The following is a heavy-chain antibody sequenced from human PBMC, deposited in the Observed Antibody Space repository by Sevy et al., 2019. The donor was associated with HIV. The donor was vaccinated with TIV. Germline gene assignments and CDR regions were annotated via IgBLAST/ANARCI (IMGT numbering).Heavy chain of an antibody. V-gene: IGHV3-7*01. J-gene: IGHJ3*02. Sequence: GGSLRLSCAASGFTISNYWMSWVRQAPGKGLEWVANIKQGGSEKYYVDSVKGRFTISRDNAKNSLYLQMNSLRVEDTAVYYCARGGDDGAFDIWGQGTMVTVSS. D-gene: IGHD2-21*02. CDR2: IKQGGSEK. CDR3: ARGGDDGAFDI. CDR1: GFTISNYW.